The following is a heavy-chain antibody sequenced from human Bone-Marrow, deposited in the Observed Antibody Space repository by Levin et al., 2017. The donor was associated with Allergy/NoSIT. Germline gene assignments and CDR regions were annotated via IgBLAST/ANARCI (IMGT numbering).Heavy chain of an antibody. CDR2: FDPEDGDT. CDR1: GYTLTELS. CDR3: STVFGSGSWFPPGL. D-gene: IGHD6-13*01. J-gene: IGHJ4*02. Sequence: ASVKVSCKVSGYTLTELSMHWVRQAPGQGLEWMGGFDPEDGDTSYAQKFQGRVTMTEATSTDTAYMELSSLRSEDTAVYYCSTVFGSGSWFPPGLWGQGTVVTVSS. V-gene: IGHV1-24*01.